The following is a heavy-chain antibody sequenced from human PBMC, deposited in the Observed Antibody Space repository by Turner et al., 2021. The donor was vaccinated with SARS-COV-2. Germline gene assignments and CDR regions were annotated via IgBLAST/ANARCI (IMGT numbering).Heavy chain of an antibody. V-gene: IGHV4-31*03. Sequence: QVQLQESGPGLVKPSQTLSLPSPFSGGSISSGGYYWTWIRQHPGKGLEWIGYIYYSGSTYYNPSLKSRVTISVDTSKNQFSLKLSSVTAADTAVYYCARDYGGNSNYFDYWGQGTLVTVSS. CDR2: IYYSGST. CDR1: GGSISSGGYY. J-gene: IGHJ4*02. CDR3: ARDYGGNSNYFDY. D-gene: IGHD2-21*02.